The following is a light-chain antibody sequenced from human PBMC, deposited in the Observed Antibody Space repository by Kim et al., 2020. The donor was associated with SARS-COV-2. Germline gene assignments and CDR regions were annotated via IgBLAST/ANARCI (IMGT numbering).Light chain of an antibody. CDR2: DAS. Sequence: EIVLTQSPATLSLSPGERATLSCRASQSVSSYLAWYQRKPGQAPRLLIYDASNRATGIPARFSGSGSGTDFTLTISSLEPEDFAVYYCQQLSNWPWTFGQGTKVDIK. V-gene: IGKV3-11*01. J-gene: IGKJ1*01. CDR1: QSVSSY. CDR3: QQLSNWPWT.